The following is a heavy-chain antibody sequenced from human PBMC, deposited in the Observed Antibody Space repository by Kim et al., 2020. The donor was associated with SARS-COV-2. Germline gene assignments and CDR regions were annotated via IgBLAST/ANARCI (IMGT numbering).Heavy chain of an antibody. Sequence: SETLSLTCTVSGGSISSGGYYWSWIRQHPGKGLEWIGYIYYSGSTYYNPSLKSRVTISVDTSKNQFSLKLSSVTAADTAVYYCARKIVVVPPLFGRAPQRDQTNWFDPWGQGTLVTVSS. CDR3: ARKIVVVPPLFGRAPQRDQTNWFDP. CDR1: GGSISSGGYY. CDR2: IYYSGST. D-gene: IGHD2-2*01. J-gene: IGHJ5*02. V-gene: IGHV4-31*03.